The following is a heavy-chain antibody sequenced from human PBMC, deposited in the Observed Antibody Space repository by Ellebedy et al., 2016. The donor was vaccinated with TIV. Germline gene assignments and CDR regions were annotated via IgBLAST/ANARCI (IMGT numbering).Heavy chain of an antibody. Sequence: AASVKVSCKASGYTFTSYYMHWVRQAPGQGLEWMGIIDPRGGSTSYAPKFQDRVTMNRDTSASTLYMHLTSLTSDDTAVYYCARSFSDLVVTAISVWGQGTLVTVSS. CDR1: GYTFTSYY. V-gene: IGHV1-46*01. D-gene: IGHD2-21*02. CDR2: IDPRGGST. J-gene: IGHJ4*02. CDR3: ARSFSDLVVTAISV.